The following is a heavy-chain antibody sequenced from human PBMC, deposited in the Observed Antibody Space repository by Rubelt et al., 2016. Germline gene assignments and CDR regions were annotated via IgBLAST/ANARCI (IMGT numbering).Heavy chain of an antibody. CDR1: GFTFSSYS. J-gene: IGHJ4*02. V-gene: IGHV3-21*01. D-gene: IGHD6-6*01. CDR3: ARGSYSSSSFDY. Sequence: VQLVESGGGVVQPGRSLRLSCAASGFTFSSYSMNWVRQAPGKGLEWVSSISSSYIYYADSVKGRFTISRDNAKNSLYLQMNSLRAEDTAVYYCARGSYSSSSFDYWGQGTLVTVSS. CDR2: ISSSYI.